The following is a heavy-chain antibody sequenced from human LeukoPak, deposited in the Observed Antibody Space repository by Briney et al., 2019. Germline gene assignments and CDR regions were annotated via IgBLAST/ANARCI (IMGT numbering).Heavy chain of an antibody. V-gene: IGHV1-46*01. CDR2: INPSGGST. CDR3: AGALSSSWYFDY. Sequence: ASVKVSCKASGYTFTSYYMHWVRQAPGQGLEWMGIINPSGGSTSYAQKFQGRVTMTRDMSTSTVYMELSSLRSEDTAVYYCAGALSSSWYFDYWXXGTLVTVSX. D-gene: IGHD6-13*01. CDR1: GYTFTSYY. J-gene: IGHJ4*02.